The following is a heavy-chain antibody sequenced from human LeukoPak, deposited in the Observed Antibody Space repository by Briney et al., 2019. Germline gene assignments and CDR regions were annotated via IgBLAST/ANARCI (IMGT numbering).Heavy chain of an antibody. CDR3: GGTAIGNDAFDI. J-gene: IGHJ3*02. CDR1: GGTFSSYA. D-gene: IGHD2-21*02. CDR2: IIPIFGTA. Sequence: SVKVSCKASGGTFSSYAISWVRQAPGQGLEWMGGIIPIFGTANYAQKFQGRVTITTDESTSTAYMELSSLRSEDTAVYYCGGTAIGNDAFDIWGQGTMVTVSS. V-gene: IGHV1-69*05.